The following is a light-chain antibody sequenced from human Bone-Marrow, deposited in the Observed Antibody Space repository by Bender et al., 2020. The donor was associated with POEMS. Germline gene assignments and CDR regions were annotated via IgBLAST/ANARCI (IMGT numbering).Light chain of an antibody. V-gene: IGLV2-23*02. J-gene: IGLJ2*01. CDR2: EVN. CDR3: CSFVGVKDVL. Sequence: HSALTQPASVSGSPGQSITISCTGTSGDIETYNLVSWYQQYPGKAPKFIIYEVNKRPSGVSSRFSGSKSGNTASLTISGLRAEDEGDYYCCSFVGVKDVLFGGGTKLTVL. CDR1: SGDIETYNL.